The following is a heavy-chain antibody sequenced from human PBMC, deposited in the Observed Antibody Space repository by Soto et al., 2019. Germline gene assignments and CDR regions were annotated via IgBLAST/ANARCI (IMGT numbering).Heavy chain of an antibody. D-gene: IGHD4-4*01. CDR3: ARDPPDFHSAFDY. V-gene: IGHV6-1*01. Sequence: SPTLSLTCAISGDSVSSKSAAWNWIRQSPSRGLEWLGRTYYRSKWYNDYAVSVKSRITINPDTSKSQFSLHLSSVTPEDTAVYYCARDPPDFHSAFDYWGQGTLVTVSS. J-gene: IGHJ4*02. CDR1: GDSVSSKSAA. CDR2: TYYRSKWYN.